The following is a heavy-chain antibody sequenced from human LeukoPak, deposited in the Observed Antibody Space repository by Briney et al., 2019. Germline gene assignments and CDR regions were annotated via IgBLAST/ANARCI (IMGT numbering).Heavy chain of an antibody. CDR3: AKEGSSSWSREGYFDY. J-gene: IGHJ4*02. CDR1: GFTFSSYG. CDR2: IRYDGSNK. Sequence: GGSLRLSCAASGFTFSSYGMHWVRQAPGKGLEWVAFIRYDGSNKYCADSVKGRFTISRDNSKNTLYLQMNSLRAEDTAVYYCAKEGSSSWSREGYFDYWGQGTLVTVSS. D-gene: IGHD6-13*01. V-gene: IGHV3-30*02.